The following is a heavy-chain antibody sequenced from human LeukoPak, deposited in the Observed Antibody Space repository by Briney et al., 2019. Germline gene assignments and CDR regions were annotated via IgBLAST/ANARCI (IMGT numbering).Heavy chain of an antibody. Sequence: PGGSLRLSCAASGFTFSSYEMNWVRQAPGKGLEWVSYISSSGSTIYYADSVKGRFTISRDNAKNSLYLQMNSLRAEDTAVYYCARDGHGDCLDYWGQGTLVTVSS. CDR2: ISSSGSTI. J-gene: IGHJ4*02. CDR3: ARDGHGDCLDY. V-gene: IGHV3-48*03. CDR1: GFTFSSYE. D-gene: IGHD2-21*02.